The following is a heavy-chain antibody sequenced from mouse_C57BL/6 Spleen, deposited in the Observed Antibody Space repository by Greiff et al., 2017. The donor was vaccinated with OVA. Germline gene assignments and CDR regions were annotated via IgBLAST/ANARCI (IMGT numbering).Heavy chain of an antibody. V-gene: IGHV8-8*01. J-gene: IGHJ4*01. CDR1: GFSLSTFGMG. D-gene: IGHD2-4*01. CDR2: IWWDDDK. CDR3: ARMDDYDRGGHAMDY. Sequence: QVQLKESGPGILQPSQTLSLTCSFSGFSLSTFGMGVGWIRQPSGKGLEWLAHIWWDDDKYYNPALKSRLTISKDTSKNQVFLKIANVDTADTATYYCARMDDYDRGGHAMDYWGQGTSVTVSS.